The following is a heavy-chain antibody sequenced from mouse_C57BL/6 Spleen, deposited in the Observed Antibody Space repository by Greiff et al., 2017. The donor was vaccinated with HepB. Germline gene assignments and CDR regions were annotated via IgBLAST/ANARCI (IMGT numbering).Heavy chain of an antibody. Sequence: VQLQQSGPELVKPGASVKISCKASGYTFTDYYMNWVKQSHGKSLEWIGDINPNNGGTSYNQKFKGKATLTVDKSSSTAYMELRSLTSEDSAVYYCAREDNYIDYWGQGTTLTVSS. CDR3: AREDNYIDY. CDR2: INPNNGGT. CDR1: GYTFTDYY. J-gene: IGHJ2*01. V-gene: IGHV1-26*01.